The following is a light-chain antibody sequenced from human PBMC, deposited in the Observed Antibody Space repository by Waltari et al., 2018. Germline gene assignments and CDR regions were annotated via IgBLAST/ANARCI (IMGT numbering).Light chain of an antibody. J-gene: IGKJ1*01. Sequence: EIVMTQSPATLYVSPGERATLSCRASQSVNSNLAWYQQKPGQAPRPLIDDTSTRATGIPARFSGSGSGTEFTLTISSLQSEDFAVYYCQQYNNWVTFGQGTKVEVK. CDR3: QQYNNWVT. CDR2: DTS. CDR1: QSVNSN. V-gene: IGKV3-15*01.